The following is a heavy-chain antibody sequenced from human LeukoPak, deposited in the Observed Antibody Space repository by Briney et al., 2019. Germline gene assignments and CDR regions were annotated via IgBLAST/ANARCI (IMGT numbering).Heavy chain of an antibody. CDR1: GYTFTSYG. Sequence: ASVKVSCKASGYTFTSYGISWVRQAPGQGLAWMGWISAYNGNTNYAQKLQGRVTMTTDTSTSTAYMELRGLRSDDTAVYYCARDQAATNTQVRFCLDWGQGTLVTVSS. V-gene: IGHV1-18*01. CDR3: ARDQAATNTQVRFCLD. D-gene: IGHD3-9*01. J-gene: IGHJ4*02. CDR2: ISAYNGNT.